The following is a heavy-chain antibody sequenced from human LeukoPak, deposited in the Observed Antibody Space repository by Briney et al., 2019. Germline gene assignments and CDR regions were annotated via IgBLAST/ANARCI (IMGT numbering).Heavy chain of an antibody. J-gene: IGHJ6*03. D-gene: IGHD1-26*01. Sequence: SETLSLTCAVYGGSFSGYYWSWIRQPPGKGLEWIGEINHSGSTNYNPSLKSRVTISVDTSKNQFSLRLSSVTAADTAVYYCARSGAYYYYYYMDVWGKGTTVSVSS. CDR2: INHSGST. CDR3: ARSGAYYYYYYMDV. V-gene: IGHV4-34*01. CDR1: GGSFSGYY.